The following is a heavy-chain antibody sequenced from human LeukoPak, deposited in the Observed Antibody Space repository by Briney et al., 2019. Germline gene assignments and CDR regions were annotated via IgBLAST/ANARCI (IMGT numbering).Heavy chain of an antibody. CDR1: GFSVSNYY. CDR2: IPNDDSVI. Sequence: GGSLRLPCEASGFSVSNYYMVWVRQPPGKGLECISYIPNDDSVIYYADSVRGRLSVSRDSAKNSLSLQLNSLRAEDTAVYYCAREQWFRWEYWGQGILVTVSS. CDR3: AREQWFRWEY. D-gene: IGHD3-22*01. J-gene: IGHJ4*02. V-gene: IGHV3-11*01.